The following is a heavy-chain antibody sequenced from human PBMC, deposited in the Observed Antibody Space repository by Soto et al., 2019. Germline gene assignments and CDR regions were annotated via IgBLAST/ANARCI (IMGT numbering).Heavy chain of an antibody. CDR2: ISYDGSNK. V-gene: IGHV3-30-3*01. D-gene: IGHD2-15*01. CDR1: GFTFSSYA. Sequence: GGSLRLSCAASGFTFSSYAMHWVRQAPGKGLEWVVVISYDGSNKYYADSVKGRFTISRDNSKNTLYLQMNSLRAEDTAVYYCARDPVVVVAVGRGYYYGMDVWGQGTTVTVSS. CDR3: ARDPVVVVAVGRGYYYGMDV. J-gene: IGHJ6*02.